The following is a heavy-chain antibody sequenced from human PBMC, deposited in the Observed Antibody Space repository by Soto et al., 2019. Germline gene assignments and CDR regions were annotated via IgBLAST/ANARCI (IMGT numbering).Heavy chain of an antibody. CDR3: ARDFGHGYYLDY. J-gene: IGHJ4*02. D-gene: IGHD3-3*01. CDR2: ITDSSDTV. Sequence: GGSLRLSCVASGFSFSNYNMNWVRQAPGKGLEWVSYITDSSDTVHYADSVRGRFTISRDNAESSLYLQMNSLRDEDTAMYFCARDFGHGYYLDYWGRGTLVTVSS. CDR1: GFSFSNYN. V-gene: IGHV3-48*02.